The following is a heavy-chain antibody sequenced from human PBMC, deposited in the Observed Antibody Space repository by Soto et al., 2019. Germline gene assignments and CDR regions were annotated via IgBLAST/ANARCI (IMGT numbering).Heavy chain of an antibody. J-gene: IGHJ4*02. V-gene: IGHV3-74*01. CDR1: GFTFSTYW. CDR2: INSDGSTT. CDR3: ARAPYPVFDC. Sequence: GGSLRLSCAASGFTFSTYWMHWVRQAPGKGPVWVSRINSDGSTTSYADSVKGRFTISRDNAKNTLYLQMSSLRAEDTAVYYCARAPYPVFDCWGRGTLVTVSS.